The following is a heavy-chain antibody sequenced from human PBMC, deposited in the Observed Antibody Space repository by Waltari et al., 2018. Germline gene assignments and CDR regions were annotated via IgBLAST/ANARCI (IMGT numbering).Heavy chain of an antibody. Sequence: QFQLVQSGAEVPKPGSFVKVSCQASAGTFRSYAISWVRQAPGQGLEWMGGIIPIFGTANYAQKFQGRVTITADESTSTAYMELSSLRAEDTAVYYCARGNSGWYNYWGQGTLVTVSS. CDR1: AGTFRSYA. D-gene: IGHD6-19*01. CDR3: ARGNSGWYNY. J-gene: IGHJ4*02. CDR2: IIPIFGTA. V-gene: IGHV1-69*01.